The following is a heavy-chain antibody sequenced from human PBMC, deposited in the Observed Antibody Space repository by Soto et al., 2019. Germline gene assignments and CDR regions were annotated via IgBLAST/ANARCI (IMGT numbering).Heavy chain of an antibody. D-gene: IGHD3-10*01. CDR1: GGSISSSSYY. CDR3: ASVTMVRGVIRSRTYYFDY. V-gene: IGHV4-39*01. Sequence: SETLSLTCTVSGGSISSSSYYWGWIRQPPGKGLEWIGSIYYSGSTYYNPSLKSRVTISVDTSKNQFSLKLSSVTAADTAVYYCASVTMVRGVIRSRTYYFDYWGQGTLVTVSS. CDR2: IYYSGST. J-gene: IGHJ4*02.